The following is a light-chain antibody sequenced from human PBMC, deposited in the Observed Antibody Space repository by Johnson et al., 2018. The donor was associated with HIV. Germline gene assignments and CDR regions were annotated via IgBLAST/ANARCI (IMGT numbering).Light chain of an antibody. CDR1: SSNIENYF. Sequence: QSILTQPPSVSAAPGQRVNISCSGHSSNIENYFVSWYQQLPGAAPRLLIYEDYKRPSGIPDRFSGSKSGASATLGITGLQTGDEADYYCGTWDSSLSMGVFGTGTKVTVL. CDR2: EDY. CDR3: GTWDSSLSMGV. J-gene: IGLJ1*01. V-gene: IGLV1-51*02.